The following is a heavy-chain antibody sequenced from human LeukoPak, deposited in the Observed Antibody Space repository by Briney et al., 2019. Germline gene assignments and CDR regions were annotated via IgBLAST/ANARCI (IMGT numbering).Heavy chain of an antibody. CDR1: GYTFTGYY. J-gene: IGHJ5*02. Sequence: ASVKVSCKASGYTFTGYYMHWVRQAPGQGLEWMGWINPNSGGTNYAQKFRGRVTMTRDTSISTAYMELSRLRSDDTAVYYCAGGVDTAMVTNWFDPWGQGTLVTVSS. CDR3: AGGVDTAMVTNWFDP. CDR2: INPNSGGT. V-gene: IGHV1-2*02. D-gene: IGHD5-18*01.